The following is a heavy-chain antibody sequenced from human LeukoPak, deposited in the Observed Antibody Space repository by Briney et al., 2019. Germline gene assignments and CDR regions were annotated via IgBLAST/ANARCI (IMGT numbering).Heavy chain of an antibody. D-gene: IGHD2-2*01. J-gene: IGHJ3*02. CDR1: GFTFSSYA. V-gene: IGHV3-30*04. Sequence: PGGSLRLSCAASGFTFSSYAMHRVRQAPGKGLEWVADISYDGSKKYYADSVKGRFTISRDNSKKTLYLQMNSLRAEDTAVYYCARVGDLYCSSTSCYGPRGAFDIWGQGTMVTVSS. CDR2: ISYDGSKK. CDR3: ARVGDLYCSSTSCYGPRGAFDI.